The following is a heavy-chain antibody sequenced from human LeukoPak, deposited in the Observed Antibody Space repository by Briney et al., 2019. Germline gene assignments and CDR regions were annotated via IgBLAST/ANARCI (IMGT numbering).Heavy chain of an antibody. J-gene: IGHJ4*02. Sequence: SETLSLTCTVSGYSISSGYYWGWIRQPPGKGLEWIGSIYHSGSTYYNPSLKSRVTISVDTSKNQFSLKLSSVTAADTAVYYCARLGGDYWGQGTLVTVSS. V-gene: IGHV4-38-2*02. CDR1: GYSISSGYY. CDR2: IYHSGST. CDR3: ARLGGDY.